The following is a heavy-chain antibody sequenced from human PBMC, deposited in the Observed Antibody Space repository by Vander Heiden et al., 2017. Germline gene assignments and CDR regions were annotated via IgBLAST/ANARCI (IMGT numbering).Heavy chain of an antibody. J-gene: IGHJ4*02. CDR3: AKAPGGWLQLFDY. CDR2: ISWNSDNI. D-gene: IGHD5-12*01. CDR1: GFSFNDYA. Sequence: EVQLVESGGGLVQPGRSLRHSCAASGFSFNDYAIHWVRQVPGKGLEWVSGISWNSDNIAYADSVKGRFTISRDNAKNSLYLQMNSLRAEDTALYYCAKAPGGWLQLFDYWGQGTLVTVSS. V-gene: IGHV3-9*01.